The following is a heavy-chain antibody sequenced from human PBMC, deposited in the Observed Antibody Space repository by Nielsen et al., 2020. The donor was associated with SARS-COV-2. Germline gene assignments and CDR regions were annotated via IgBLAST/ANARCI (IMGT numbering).Heavy chain of an antibody. Sequence: ASVKVSCKASGYTFTGYYMHWVRQAPGQGLEWMGRINPNSGGTNYAQKFQGRVTMTRDTSISTAYMELSRLRSDDTAVYYCARDPPRITIFGVVPSDYWGQGTLVTVSS. CDR2: INPNSGGT. D-gene: IGHD3-3*01. CDR1: GYTFTGYY. V-gene: IGHV1-2*06. CDR3: ARDPPRITIFGVVPSDY. J-gene: IGHJ4*02.